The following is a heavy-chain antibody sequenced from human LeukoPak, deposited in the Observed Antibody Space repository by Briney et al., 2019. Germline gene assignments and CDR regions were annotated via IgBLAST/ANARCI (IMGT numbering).Heavy chain of an antibody. CDR2: INPSGGST. D-gene: IGHD6-13*01. V-gene: IGHV1-46*01. CDR3: ARDTSSAYYFDY. J-gene: IGHJ4*02. Sequence: GASMKVSCKASGYTFTSYYMHWVRQAPGQGLEWMGLINPSGGSTVYAQKFQGTVTMTRHTSTSTVYLELSSLRSEDTAVYYCARDTSSAYYFDYWGQGTLVTVSS. CDR1: GYTFTSYY.